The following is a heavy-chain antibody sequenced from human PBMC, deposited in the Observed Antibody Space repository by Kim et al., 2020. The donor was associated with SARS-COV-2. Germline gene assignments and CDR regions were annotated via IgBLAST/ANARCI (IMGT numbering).Heavy chain of an antibody. Sequence: GGSLRLSCAASGFTFSSYAMSWVRQAPGKGLEWVSAISGSGGNTYYADSVKGRFTISRDNSKNTLYLQMNSLRAEDTAIYYCARHYTPRCNWFDPWGQGTLVTVSS. CDR1: GFTFSSYA. CDR3: ARHYTPRCNWFDP. J-gene: IGHJ5*02. D-gene: IGHD4-4*01. CDR2: ISGSGGNT. V-gene: IGHV3-23*01.